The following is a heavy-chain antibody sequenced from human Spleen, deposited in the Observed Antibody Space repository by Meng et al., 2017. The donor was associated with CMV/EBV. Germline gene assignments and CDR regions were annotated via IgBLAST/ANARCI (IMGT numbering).Heavy chain of an antibody. CDR3: ARTDSSGYHPFDY. J-gene: IGHJ4*02. Sequence: KVSCKGSGYRFTSYWIGWVRQMPGKGLEWMGIIYPGDSDTRYSPSFQGQVTISADKSISTAYLQWSSLKASDTAMYYCARTDSSGYHPFDYWGQGTLVTVSS. D-gene: IGHD3-22*01. CDR2: IYPGDSDT. CDR1: GYRFTSYW. V-gene: IGHV5-51*01.